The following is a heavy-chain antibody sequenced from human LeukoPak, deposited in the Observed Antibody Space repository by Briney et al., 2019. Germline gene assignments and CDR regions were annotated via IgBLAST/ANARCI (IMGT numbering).Heavy chain of an antibody. CDR3: ARVGSSSYGFGY. D-gene: IGHD5-18*01. Sequence: ASVKVSCKASGYTFTTYAMHWVRQAPGQRLEWMGWIDAGNGNTKYSQKFQGRVTITRDTSVSTAYMELSSLRSDDTAVYYCARVGSSSYGFGYWGQGTLVTVSS. J-gene: IGHJ4*02. CDR1: GYTFTTYA. CDR2: IDAGNGNT. V-gene: IGHV1-3*01.